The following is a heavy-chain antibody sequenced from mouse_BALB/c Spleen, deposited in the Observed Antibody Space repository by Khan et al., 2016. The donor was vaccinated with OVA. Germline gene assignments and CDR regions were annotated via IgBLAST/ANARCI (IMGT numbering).Heavy chain of an antibody. CDR1: GYTFSTYW. J-gene: IGHJ2*01. Sequence: QVQLKQSGAELAKPGASVKLSCKASGYTFSTYWIHWVKQRPGQGLEWIGYIIPSSGYTYYNQTFKDKATLTTDKSSSTAFMQLSSLKSEDYEVYNWARDRIDYWGQGTTRTGSS. V-gene: IGHV1-7*01. D-gene: IGHD3-2*01. CDR3: ARDRIDY. CDR2: IIPSSGYT.